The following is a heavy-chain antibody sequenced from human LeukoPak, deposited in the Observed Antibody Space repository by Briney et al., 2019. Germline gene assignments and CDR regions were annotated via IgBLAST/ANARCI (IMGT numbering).Heavy chain of an antibody. Sequence: PSETLSLTCAVYGGSFSGYYWSWIRQPPGKGLEWIGEINHSGSTNYNQSLKSRVTISVDTSKNQFSLKLSSVTAADTAVYYCARAPKGSSSWSRARYFDLWGRGTLVTVSS. V-gene: IGHV4-34*01. CDR1: GGSFSGYY. J-gene: IGHJ2*01. D-gene: IGHD6-13*01. CDR2: INHSGST. CDR3: ARAPKGSSSWSRARYFDL.